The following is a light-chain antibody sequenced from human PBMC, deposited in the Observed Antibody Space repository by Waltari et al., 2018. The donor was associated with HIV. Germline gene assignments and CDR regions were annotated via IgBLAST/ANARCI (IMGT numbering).Light chain of an antibody. CDR3: AAWDDSLSGLVV. Sequence: QSVLTQPPSASGTPGQRVTISCSGSSSNIGSNYVYWYQQLPGTAPKLLIYRNNQLPSCVPDRFSGSKAGTSASLAISGLRSEDEADYYCAAWDDSLSGLVVFGGGTKLTVL. CDR2: RNN. V-gene: IGLV1-47*01. CDR1: SSNIGSNY. J-gene: IGLJ2*01.